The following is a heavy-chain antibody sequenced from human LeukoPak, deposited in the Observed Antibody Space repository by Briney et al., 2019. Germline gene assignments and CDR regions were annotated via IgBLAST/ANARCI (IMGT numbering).Heavy chain of an antibody. CDR3: ARGKLTGESFDY. J-gene: IGHJ4*02. D-gene: IGHD1-20*01. CDR2: ISYDGSNK. Sequence: GGSLRLSCAASGFTFSTYAMHWVRQAPGKGLEWVAVISYDGSNKCYADSVKGRFTISRDNSKSTLYLQMNSLRAEDTAVYYCARGKLTGESFDYWGQGTLVTVSS. CDR1: GFTFSTYA. V-gene: IGHV3-30-3*01.